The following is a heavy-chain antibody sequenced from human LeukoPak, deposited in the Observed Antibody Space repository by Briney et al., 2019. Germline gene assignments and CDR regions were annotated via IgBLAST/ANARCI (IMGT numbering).Heavy chain of an antibody. CDR2: IYSGSST. CDR3: ARVPYGNYHYYYMDV. V-gene: IGHV3-53*01. Sequence: GGSLRLSCAASGFTVCTNYMSWVRQAPGKGLEWVSLIYSGSSTYYANSVKGRFTISRDNSKNTVYLKMNSLRAEDTAVYYCARVPYGNYHYYYMDVWGKGTTVTVSS. D-gene: IGHD3-10*01. CDR1: GFTVCTNY. J-gene: IGHJ6*03.